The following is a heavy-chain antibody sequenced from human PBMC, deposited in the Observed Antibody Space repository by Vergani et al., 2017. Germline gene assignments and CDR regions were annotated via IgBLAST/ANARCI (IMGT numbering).Heavy chain of an antibody. D-gene: IGHD2-2*01. V-gene: IGHV3-13*01. CDR3: AKDTGVVPAAPSGY. Sequence: EVQLLESGGGLVQPGGSLRLSCAASGFTFSSYDMHWVRQATGKGLEWVSAIGTAGDTYYPGSVKGRFTISRENAKNSLYLQMNSLRAEDTALYYCAKDTGVVPAAPSGYWGQGTLVTVSS. CDR2: IGTAGDT. CDR1: GFTFSSYD. J-gene: IGHJ4*02.